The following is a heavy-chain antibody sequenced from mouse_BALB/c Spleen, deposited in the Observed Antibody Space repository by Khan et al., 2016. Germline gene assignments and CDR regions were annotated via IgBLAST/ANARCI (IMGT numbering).Heavy chain of an antibody. D-gene: IGHD1-1*01. J-gene: IGHJ1*01. Sequence: QIQLVQSGPELKKPGKTVKISCKASGYTFTNYGMNWVKQAPGKGLKWMGWINTYSGESTYADDFKGRFAFSLETSANTAYLQINNLNNEDTATYCCARYRYYYGSSRYVDVWGAGTTVTVSA. CDR1: GYTFTNYG. CDR2: INTYSGES. V-gene: IGHV9-3-1*01. CDR3: ARYRYYYGSSRYVDV.